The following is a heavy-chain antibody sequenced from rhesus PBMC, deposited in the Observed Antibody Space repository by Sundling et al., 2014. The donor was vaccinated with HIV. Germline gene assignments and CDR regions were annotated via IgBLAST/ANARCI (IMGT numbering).Heavy chain of an antibody. Sequence: QVRLQEWGPGLVTPSETLSLTCAFYGGAINDYYYWNWIRQVPGKGLEWIGNIYGKSAHTYYNPSLKSRVAISKDTSKNQFFLRLSSATAADTAIYYCATEGRTWNYGYGLDSWGQGVVVIVSS. CDR2: IYGKSAHT. D-gene: IGHD1-38*01. CDR1: GGAINDYYY. CDR3: ATEGRTWNYGYGLDS. V-gene: IGHV4S9*01. J-gene: IGHJ6*01.